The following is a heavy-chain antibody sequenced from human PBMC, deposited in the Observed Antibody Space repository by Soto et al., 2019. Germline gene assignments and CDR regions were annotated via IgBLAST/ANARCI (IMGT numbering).Heavy chain of an antibody. V-gene: IGHV3-21*01. Sequence: PGGSLRLSCADSGFTFSSYSMNWVRQAPGKGLEWVSSISSSSTYIYYADSVKGRFTISRDNAKNSLYLQMNSLSAEDTAVYYSARGTPLMGIYACDIWGKRTMVSVSS. CDR3: ARGTPLMGIYACDI. D-gene: IGHD3-3*02. CDR1: GFTFSSYS. CDR2: ISSSSTYI. J-gene: IGHJ3*02.